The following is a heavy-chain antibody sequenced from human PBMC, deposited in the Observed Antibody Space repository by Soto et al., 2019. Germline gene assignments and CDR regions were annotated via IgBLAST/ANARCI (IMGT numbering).Heavy chain of an antibody. CDR1: GFTFDDYG. V-gene: IGHV3-20*04. CDR3: ARDGGYGSGSHGLRFSRRGELMSANYYYGMDV. D-gene: IGHD3-10*01. Sequence: GGSLRLSCAASGFTFDDYGMSWVRQAPGKGLEWVSGINWNGGSTGYADSVKGRFTISRDNAKNSLYLQMNSLRAEDTALYYCARDGGYGSGSHGLRFSRRGELMSANYYYGMDVWGQGTTVTVSS. J-gene: IGHJ6*02. CDR2: INWNGGST.